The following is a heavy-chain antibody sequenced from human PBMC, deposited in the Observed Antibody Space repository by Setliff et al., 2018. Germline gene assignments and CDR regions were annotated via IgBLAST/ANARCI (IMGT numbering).Heavy chain of an antibody. D-gene: IGHD6-25*01. J-gene: IGHJ3*02. Sequence: PSETLSLTCTVSGASITNINYYWGLIRQPPGKGLEWIGSIFYSGRTFYKPSLKSRLTMSVDTSRNQFSLNLGSVTAADTAVYYCARSPANGGHDAFDIWGQGTMVTVSS. CDR2: IFYSGRT. CDR1: GASITNINYY. CDR3: ARSPANGGHDAFDI. V-gene: IGHV4-39*07.